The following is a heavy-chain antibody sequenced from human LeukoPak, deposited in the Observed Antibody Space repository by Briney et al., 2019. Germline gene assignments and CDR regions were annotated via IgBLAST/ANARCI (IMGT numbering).Heavy chain of an antibody. CDR1: GYTLTELS. CDR3: ATDPHSSGWYDY. J-gene: IGHJ4*02. D-gene: IGHD6-19*01. V-gene: IGHV1-24*01. Sequence: ASVKVSCKVSGYTLTELSMHWVRQAPGKGLEWMGGSDPEDGETIYAQKFQGRVTMTEDTSTDTAYMELSSLRSEDTAVYYCATDPHSSGWYDYWGQGTLVTVSS. CDR2: SDPEDGET.